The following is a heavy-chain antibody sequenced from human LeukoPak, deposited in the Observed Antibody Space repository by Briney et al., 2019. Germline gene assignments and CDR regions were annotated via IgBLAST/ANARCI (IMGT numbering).Heavy chain of an antibody. CDR3: ARRPLSIAAGPNPDY. Sequence: SETLSLTCTVSGGSISSSSYYWGWIRQPPGKGLEWIGSIYYSGSTYYNPSLKSRVTISVDTSKNQFSLKLSSVTAADTAVYYCARRPLSIAAGPNPDYWGQGTLVTVSS. CDR1: GGSISSSSYY. D-gene: IGHD6-13*01. J-gene: IGHJ4*02. V-gene: IGHV4-39*01. CDR2: IYYSGST.